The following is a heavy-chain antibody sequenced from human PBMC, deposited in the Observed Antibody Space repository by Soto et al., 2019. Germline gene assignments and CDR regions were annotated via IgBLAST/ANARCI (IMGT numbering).Heavy chain of an antibody. CDR3: AKDYYYGSGSYLFDY. Sequence: PGGYLRLSCAAAGFTFSSYGMHWVRQAPGKGLEWVAVISYDGSNKYYADSVKGRFTISRDNSKNTLYLQMNSLRAEDTAVYYCAKDYYYGSGSYLFDYWGQGTLVTVPQ. CDR2: ISYDGSNK. J-gene: IGHJ4*02. CDR1: GFTFSSYG. V-gene: IGHV3-30*18. D-gene: IGHD3-10*01.